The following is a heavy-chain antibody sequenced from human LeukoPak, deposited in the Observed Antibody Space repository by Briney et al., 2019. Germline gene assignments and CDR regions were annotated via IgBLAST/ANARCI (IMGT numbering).Heavy chain of an antibody. J-gene: IGHJ4*02. CDR3: MGADYGGH. CDR2: IWHSGTT. Sequence: SGTLSLTCAVSGASIISNNWWSWVRQPSGKGLEWIGEIWHSGTTNYNPSLKSRVTISVDNSKNQFSLKLNSVTAADTAVYYCMGADYGGHWGQGTLVTVSP. CDR1: GASIISNNW. D-gene: IGHD4-17*01. V-gene: IGHV4-4*02.